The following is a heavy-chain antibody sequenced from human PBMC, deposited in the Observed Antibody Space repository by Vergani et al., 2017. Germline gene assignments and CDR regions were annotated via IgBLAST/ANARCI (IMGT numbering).Heavy chain of an antibody. J-gene: IGHJ4*02. CDR3: ARDRVAVAAVIGVEFDY. CDR1: GFTFSSYS. CDR2: ISSSSSYI. V-gene: IGHV3-21*01. Sequence: EVQLQESGGGLVKPGGSLRLSCAASGFTFSSYSMNWVRQAPGKGLEWVSSISSSSSYIYYADSVKGRFTISRDNAKNSLYLQMNSLRAEDTAVYYCARDRVAVAAVIGVEFDYWGQGTLVTVSS. D-gene: IGHD6-19*01.